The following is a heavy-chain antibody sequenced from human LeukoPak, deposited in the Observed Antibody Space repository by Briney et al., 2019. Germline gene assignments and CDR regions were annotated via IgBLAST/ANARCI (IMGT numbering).Heavy chain of an antibody. CDR1: GFTFDDYA. CDR2: ISWNSGSI. J-gene: IGHJ4*02. CDR3: AKEDY. V-gene: IGHV3-9*01. Sequence: GGSLRLSCAASGFTFDDYAMHWVRQAPGKGLEWVSGISWNSGSIGYADSVTGRFTISRDNAKNSLYLQMNSLRAEDTALYYCAKEDYWGQGTLVTVSS.